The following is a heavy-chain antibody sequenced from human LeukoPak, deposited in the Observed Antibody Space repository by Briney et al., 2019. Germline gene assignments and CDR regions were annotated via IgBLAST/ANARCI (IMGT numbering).Heavy chain of an antibody. CDR1: GGTFSSYA. D-gene: IGHD2-2*02. CDR3: ARDQHIVVVPAAIGYYYYYMDV. Sequence: ASVKVSCKASGGTFSSYAISWVRQAPGQGLEWMGWINPNSGGTNYAQKFQGRVTMTRDTSISTAYMELSRLRSDDTAVYYCARDQHIVVVPAAIGYYYYYMDVWGKGTTVTVSS. J-gene: IGHJ6*03. CDR2: INPNSGGT. V-gene: IGHV1-2*02.